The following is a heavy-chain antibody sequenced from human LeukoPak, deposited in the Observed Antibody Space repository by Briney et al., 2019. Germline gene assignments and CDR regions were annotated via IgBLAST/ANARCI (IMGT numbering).Heavy chain of an antibody. V-gene: IGHV3-21*01. Sequence: GGSLRLSCAASGFTFSTYSMNWVRQAPGKGLEWVSFITSSSSYIYYADSVKGRFTISRDNAKNSLYLQMNSLRAEDTAVYYCARAGGPSYYYYYMDVWGKGTTVTVSS. J-gene: IGHJ6*03. CDR2: ITSSSSYI. CDR3: ARAGGPSYYYYYMDV. CDR1: GFTFSTYS.